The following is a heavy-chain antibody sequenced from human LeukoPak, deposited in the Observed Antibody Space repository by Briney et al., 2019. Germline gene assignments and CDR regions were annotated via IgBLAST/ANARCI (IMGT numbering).Heavy chain of an antibody. Sequence: PSETLSLTCTVPGGSISSSSYYWGRIRQPPGKGLEWIGSIYYSGSTYYNPSLKSRVTISVDTSKNQFSLKLSSVTAADTAVYYCARQGRAYCGGDCYSFWFDPWGQGTLVTVSS. CDR3: ARQGRAYCGGDCYSFWFDP. J-gene: IGHJ5*02. V-gene: IGHV4-39*01. CDR1: GGSISSSSYY. D-gene: IGHD2-21*02. CDR2: IYYSGST.